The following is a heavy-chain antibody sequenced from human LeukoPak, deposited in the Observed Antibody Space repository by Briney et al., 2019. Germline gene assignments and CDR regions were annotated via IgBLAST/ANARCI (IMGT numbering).Heavy chain of an antibody. CDR3: AAPRGYSGYDLYYYYGMDV. J-gene: IGHJ6*02. CDR1: GFTFTSSA. Sequence: SVKVSCKASGFTFTSSAVQWVRQARGQRLEWIGWIVVGSGNTNYAQKFQERVTITRDMSTSTAYMELSSLRSEDTAVYYCAAPRGYSGYDLYYYYGMDVWGQGTTVTVSS. D-gene: IGHD5-12*01. CDR2: IVVGSGNT. V-gene: IGHV1-58*01.